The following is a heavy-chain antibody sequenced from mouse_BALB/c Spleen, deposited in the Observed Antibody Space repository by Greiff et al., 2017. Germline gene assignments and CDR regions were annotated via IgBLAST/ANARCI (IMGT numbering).Heavy chain of an antibody. V-gene: IGHV2-2*02. CDR2: IWSGGST. D-gene: IGHD1-1*01. CDR3: ARKATGFAY. J-gene: IGHJ3*01. Sequence: QVQLQQSGPGLVQPSQSLSITCTVSGFPLTSYGVHWVRPSPGKGLEWLGVIWSGGSTDYNAAFISRLSISKDNSKSQVFFKMNSLQANDTAIYYCARKATGFAYWGQGTLVTVSA. CDR1: GFPLTSYG.